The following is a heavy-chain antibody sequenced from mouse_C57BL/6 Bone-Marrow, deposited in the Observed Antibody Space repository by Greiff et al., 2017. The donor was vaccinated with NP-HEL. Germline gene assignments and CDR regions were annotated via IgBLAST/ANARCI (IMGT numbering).Heavy chain of an antibody. CDR3: ARVYRYYFDY. Sequence: VQVVESGPELVKPGASVKISCKASGYAFSSSWMNWVKQRPGKGLEWIGRIYPGDGDTNYNGKFKGKATLTADKSSSTAYMQLSSLTSEDSAVYFCARVYRYYFDYWGQGTTLTVSS. V-gene: IGHV1-82*01. CDR1: GYAFSSSW. CDR2: IYPGDGDT. J-gene: IGHJ2*01.